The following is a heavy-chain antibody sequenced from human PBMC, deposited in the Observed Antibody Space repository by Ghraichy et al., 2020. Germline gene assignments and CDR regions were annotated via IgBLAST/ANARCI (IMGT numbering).Heavy chain of an antibody. CDR2: IYYSGST. D-gene: IGHD6-13*01. Sequence: SETLSLTCTVSGGSISSYYWSWIRQPPGKGLEWIAYIYYSGSTNYNPSLKSRVTISVDTSKNQFSLKLSSVTAADTAMYYCARASAAAGFDYWGQGTLVTVSS. CDR1: GGSISSYY. J-gene: IGHJ4*02. V-gene: IGHV4-59*01. CDR3: ARASAAAGFDY.